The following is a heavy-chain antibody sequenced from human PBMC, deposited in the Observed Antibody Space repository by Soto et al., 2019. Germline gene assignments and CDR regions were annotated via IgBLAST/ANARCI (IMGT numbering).Heavy chain of an antibody. CDR1: GYSFTSYW. J-gene: IGHJ6*03. V-gene: IGHV5-51*01. Sequence: GESLKISCKGSGYSFTSYWIGWVRQMPGKGMEWMGIIYPGDSDTRYSPSFQGQITISADKSISTAYLQWSSLKASDTAMYYCARIMVRGVIVTAYYYMDVWGKGTTVTGSS. CDR3: ARIMVRGVIVTAYYYMDV. D-gene: IGHD3-10*01. CDR2: IYPGDSDT.